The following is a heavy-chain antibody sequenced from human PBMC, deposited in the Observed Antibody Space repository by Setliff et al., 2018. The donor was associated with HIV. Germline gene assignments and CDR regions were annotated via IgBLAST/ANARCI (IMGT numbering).Heavy chain of an antibody. D-gene: IGHD4-17*01. Sequence: PSETLSLTCTVYGGSFSNYYTNWIRQPPGKGLEWIGELSPSGTTRSNPSLQSRVTISLDTSNNQFSLELTSVTAADTAMYYCASFFVTTVTNQDYWGQGTPVTVSS. CDR2: LSPSGTT. V-gene: IGHV4-34*01. CDR3: ASFFVTTVTNQDY. CDR1: GGSFSNYY. J-gene: IGHJ4*02.